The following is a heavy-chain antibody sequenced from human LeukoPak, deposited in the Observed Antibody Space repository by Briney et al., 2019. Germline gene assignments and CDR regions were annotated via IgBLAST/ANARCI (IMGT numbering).Heavy chain of an antibody. D-gene: IGHD3-22*01. CDR1: GITLSNYG. V-gene: IGHV3-23*01. CDR3: AKRGVVIRVILVGFHKEAYYFDS. CDR2: ISGSGGGT. J-gene: IGHJ4*02. Sequence: LTGGSLRLSCAVSGITLSNYGMSWVRQAPGKGLEWVAGISGSGGGTYYADSVKGRFTISRDNPKNTLYLQMNSLRAEDMAVYFCAKRGVVIRVILVGFHKEAYYFDSWGQGALVTVSS.